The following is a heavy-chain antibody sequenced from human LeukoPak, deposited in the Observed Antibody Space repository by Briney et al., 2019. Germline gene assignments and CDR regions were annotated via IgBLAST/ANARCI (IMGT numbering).Heavy chain of an antibody. V-gene: IGHV3-23*01. CDR2: ISGTGGST. J-gene: IGHJ4*02. CDR3: AKDRDFWSVYYRGPYFDY. Sequence: GGSLRLSCAASGFTFSSFAMSWVRQAPGKGLEWVSTISGTGGSTYYADAVKGRFTISRDNSKNTLHLQMNSLRDEDTAVYYCAKDRDFWSVYYRGPYFDYWGQGTLVTVSS. D-gene: IGHD3-3*01. CDR1: GFTFSSFA.